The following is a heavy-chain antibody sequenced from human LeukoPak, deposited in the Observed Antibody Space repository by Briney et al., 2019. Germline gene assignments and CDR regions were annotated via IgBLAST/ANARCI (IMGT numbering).Heavy chain of an antibody. D-gene: IGHD6-6*01. J-gene: IGHJ4*02. CDR2: IAYDGSFS. Sequence: GGSLRLSCVASGFTLSTYAMDWVRQAPGRGLEWVADIAYDGSFSNYAYSVKGRFTVSRDNSKNTLYLQMNSLRLDDTAVHYCATESSLSKWGQGTLVTVSS. CDR1: GFTLSTYA. CDR3: ATESSLSK. V-gene: IGHV3-30-3*02.